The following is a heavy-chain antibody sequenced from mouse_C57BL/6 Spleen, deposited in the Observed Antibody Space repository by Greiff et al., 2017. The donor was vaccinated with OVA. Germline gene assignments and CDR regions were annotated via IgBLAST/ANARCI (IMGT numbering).Heavy chain of an antibody. Sequence: EVQGVESGGGLVKPGGSLKLSCAASGFTFSSYAMSWVRQTPEKRLEWVATISDGGSYTYYPDNVKGRFTISRDNAKNNLYLQMSHLKSEDTAMYYCARDRGLITTVYYFDYWGQGTTLTVSS. CDR3: ARDRGLITTVYYFDY. J-gene: IGHJ2*01. V-gene: IGHV5-4*01. CDR1: GFTFSSYA. CDR2: ISDGGSYT. D-gene: IGHD1-1*01.